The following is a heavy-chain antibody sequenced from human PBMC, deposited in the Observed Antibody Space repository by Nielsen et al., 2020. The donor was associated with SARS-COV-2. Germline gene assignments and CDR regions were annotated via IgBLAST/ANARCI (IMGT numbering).Heavy chain of an antibody. V-gene: IGHV3-9*01. D-gene: IGHD1/OR15-1a*01. Sequence: GGSLRLSCAASGFTFSSYWMSWVRQAPGKGLEWVSGISWNSGSIGYADSVKGRFTISRDNAKNSLYLQMNSLRAEDPALYYCAKGVDWTNPTPLDYWGQGTLVTVSS. CDR3: AKGVDWTNPTPLDY. CDR2: ISWNSGSI. CDR1: GFTFSSYW. J-gene: IGHJ4*02.